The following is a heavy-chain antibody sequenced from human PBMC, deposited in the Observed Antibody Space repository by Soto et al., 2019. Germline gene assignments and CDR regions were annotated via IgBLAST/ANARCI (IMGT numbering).Heavy chain of an antibody. J-gene: IGHJ5*02. CDR2: IYHSGST. CDR3: ARGVGSSGYTNWFDP. Sequence: SETLSLTCAVSGGSISSGGYSWSWIRQPPGKGLEWIGYIYHSGSTYYNPSLKSRVTISVDRSKNQFSLKLSSVTAADTAVYYCARGVGSSGYTNWFDPWSQGTLVTVSS. V-gene: IGHV4-30-2*01. D-gene: IGHD3-22*01. CDR1: GGSISSGGYS.